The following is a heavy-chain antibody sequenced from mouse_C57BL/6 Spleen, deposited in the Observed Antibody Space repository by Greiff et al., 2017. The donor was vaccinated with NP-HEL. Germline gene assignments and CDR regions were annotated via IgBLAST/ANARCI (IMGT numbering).Heavy chain of an antibody. Sequence: EVQLVESGPGLVKPSQSLSLTCSVTGYSITSGYYWNWIRQFPGNLLEWMGYISYDGSNNYNPSLTNRISITRDTSKNQLFLKLNSVTTEDTATNYRAREGITTVVAHWYFDVWGTGTTVTVSS. CDR3: AREGITTVVAHWYFDV. CDR2: ISYDGSN. V-gene: IGHV3-6*01. D-gene: IGHD1-1*01. CDR1: GYSITSGYY. J-gene: IGHJ1*03.